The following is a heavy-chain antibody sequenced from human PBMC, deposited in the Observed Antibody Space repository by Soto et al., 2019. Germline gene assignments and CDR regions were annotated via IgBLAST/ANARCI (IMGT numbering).Heavy chain of an antibody. CDR2: IWYDGSNK. CDR3: ARDHIRIFWSGYPGSDAFDI. D-gene: IGHD3-3*01. CDR1: GFTFSSYG. V-gene: IGHV3-33*01. Sequence: PGGSLRLSCAASGFTFSSYGMHWVRQAPGKGLEWVAVIWYDGSNKYYADSVEGRFTISRDNSKNTLYLQMNSLRAEDTAVYYCARDHIRIFWSGYPGSDAFDIWGQGTMVTVSS. J-gene: IGHJ3*02.